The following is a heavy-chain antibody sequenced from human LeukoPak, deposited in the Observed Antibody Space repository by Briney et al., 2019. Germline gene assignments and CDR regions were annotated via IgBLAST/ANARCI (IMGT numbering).Heavy chain of an antibody. V-gene: IGHV3-23*01. J-gene: IGHJ4*02. CDR1: GFPFNTQD. CDR3: GKGRVSE. CDR2: IHADGVGT. D-gene: IGHD6-19*01. Sequence: GGSLGLSCAASGFPFNTQDMRWVRQAPGKGLEWVSSIHADGVGTFYADSVRGRFTISRDNSKNTLDLQMNSLRVEDTAVYYCGKGRVSEWGQGTLVTVSS.